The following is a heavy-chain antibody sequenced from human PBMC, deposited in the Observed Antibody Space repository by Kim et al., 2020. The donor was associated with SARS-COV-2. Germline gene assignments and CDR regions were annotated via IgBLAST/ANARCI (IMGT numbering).Heavy chain of an antibody. J-gene: IGHJ5*02. Sequence: ADSVKGRFTISRDNAKNSLYLQMNSLRAEDTALYYCAKDIEGQLTGWFDPWGQGTLVTVSS. V-gene: IGHV3-9*01. CDR3: AKDIEGQLTGWFDP.